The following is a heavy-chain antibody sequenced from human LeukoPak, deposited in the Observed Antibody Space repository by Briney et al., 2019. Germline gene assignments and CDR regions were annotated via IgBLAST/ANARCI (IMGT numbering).Heavy chain of an antibody. CDR3: AKDWHSSGGDFDY. CDR2: IWYDGSKK. D-gene: IGHD6-19*01. V-gene: IGHV3-30*02. Sequence: RGSLRLSCAASGFTFSSYGMHWVRQAPGKGLEWVAFIWYDGSKKYYPESVKGRFTISRDNSKDTLYLQMNSLRAEDTAVYYCAKDWHSSGGDFDYWGQGTLVTVSS. CDR1: GFTFSSYG. J-gene: IGHJ4*02.